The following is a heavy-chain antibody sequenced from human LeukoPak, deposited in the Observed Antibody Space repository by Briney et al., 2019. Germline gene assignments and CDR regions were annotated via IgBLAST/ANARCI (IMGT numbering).Heavy chain of an antibody. D-gene: IGHD6-6*01. CDR2: IHTSGST. J-gene: IGHJ4*02. Sequence: SETLSLTCTVSGGSITSYYWTYIRQPAGKGLEWIGRIHTSGSTNYNPSLKSRVTMSVDTSKNQFSLNLSSVTAANTAMYYCAREFSGTSIAARVFDSWGQGTLVTVSS. CDR1: GGSITSYY. CDR3: AREFSGTSIAARVFDS. V-gene: IGHV4-4*07.